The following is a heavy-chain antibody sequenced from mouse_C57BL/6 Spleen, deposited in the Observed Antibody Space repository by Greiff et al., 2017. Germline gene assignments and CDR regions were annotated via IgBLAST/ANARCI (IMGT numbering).Heavy chain of an antibody. CDR2: ISYDGSN. D-gene: IGHD2-3*01. Sequence: EVQLQESGPGLVKPSQSLSLTCSVTGYSITSGYYWNWIRQFPGNKLEWMGYISYDGSNNYNPSLKNRISITRYTSKNQFCLKFDSVTTEDTATYYCARGSDGSYAMDYWGQGTSVTVSS. CDR1: GYSITSGYY. J-gene: IGHJ4*01. V-gene: IGHV3-6*01. CDR3: ARGSDGSYAMDY.